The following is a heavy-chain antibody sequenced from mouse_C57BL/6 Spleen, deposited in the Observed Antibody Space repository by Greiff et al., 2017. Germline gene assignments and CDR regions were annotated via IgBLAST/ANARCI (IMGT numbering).Heavy chain of an antibody. CDR1: GFSFNTYA. Sequence: VQLVESGGGLVQPKGSLKLSCAASGFSFNTYAMNWVRQAPGKGLEWVARIRSKSNNYATYYADSVKDRFTISRDDSESMLYLQMNNLKTEDTAMYYCVRHVDGYYGGYAMDYWGQGTSVTVSS. CDR3: VRHVDGYYGGYAMDY. V-gene: IGHV10-1*01. D-gene: IGHD2-3*01. J-gene: IGHJ4*01. CDR2: IRSKSNNYAT.